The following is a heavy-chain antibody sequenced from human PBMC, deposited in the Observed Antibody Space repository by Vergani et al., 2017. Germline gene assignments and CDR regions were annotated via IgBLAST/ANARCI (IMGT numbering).Heavy chain of an antibody. D-gene: IGHD6-19*01. CDR2: IIPVFGTV. Sequence: QVQLVQSGAEVKKPGASVKVSCKASGYTFTSYYMHWVRQAPGQGLEWMGRIIPVFGTVEYAQRFQGRVVITADDATNTAYMELSGLRSEDTAIYYCASPLRFGSGPPRFFGLDVWGQGTMVNVAS. CDR3: ASPLRFGSGPPRFFGLDV. CDR1: GYTFTSYY. J-gene: IGHJ6*02. V-gene: IGHV1-69*18.